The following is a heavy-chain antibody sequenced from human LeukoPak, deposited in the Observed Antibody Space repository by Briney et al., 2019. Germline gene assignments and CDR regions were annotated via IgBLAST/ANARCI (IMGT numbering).Heavy chain of an antibody. CDR1: GFTFSSYA. CDR3: AREEAVAGTGCFDY. J-gene: IGHJ4*02. D-gene: IGHD6-19*01. CDR2: ISYDGSNK. Sequence: PGGSLRLSCAASGFTFSSYAMHWVRQAPGKGLEWVAVISYDGSNKYYADSVKGRFTISRDNSKNTLYLQMNSLRAEDTAVYYCAREEAVAGTGCFDYWGQGTLVTVSS. V-gene: IGHV3-30*04.